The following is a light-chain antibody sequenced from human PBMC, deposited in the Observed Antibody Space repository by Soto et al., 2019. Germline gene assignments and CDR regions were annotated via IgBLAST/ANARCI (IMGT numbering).Light chain of an antibody. J-gene: IGKJ5*01. Sequence: IVLTQSPGALSLSPGERAILSCRASQTVGSNFLAWYQQRPGQAPRLLIYDASSRATGIPDRFSGSGSGTDFTLTISRLEPEDVAVYYCQQYGSSRAITFGQGTRLEIK. CDR2: DAS. V-gene: IGKV3-20*01. CDR1: QTVGSNF. CDR3: QQYGSSRAIT.